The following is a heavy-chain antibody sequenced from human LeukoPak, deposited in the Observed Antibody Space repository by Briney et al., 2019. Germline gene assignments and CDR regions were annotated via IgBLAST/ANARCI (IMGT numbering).Heavy chain of an antibody. CDR3: ARDMTRWAFDI. CDR1: GFTFSNHG. Sequence: GRSLRLSCAASGFTFSNHGMHWVRQAPGKGPEWVALIWYDGSNKYYGDSVKGRFTISRDNSKNTVYLQMNSLRAEDTAVYYCARDMTRWAFDIWGQGTMVTVSS. CDR2: IWYDGSNK. V-gene: IGHV3-33*01. D-gene: IGHD4-11*01. J-gene: IGHJ3*02.